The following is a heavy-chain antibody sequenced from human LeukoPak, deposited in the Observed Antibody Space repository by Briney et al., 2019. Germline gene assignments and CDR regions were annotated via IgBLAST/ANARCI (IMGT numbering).Heavy chain of an antibody. Sequence: GGSLRLSCAASGFTFSNAWMSWVRQAPGKGLEWVANIKQDGSEKYYVDSVKGRFTISRDNTKNSLYLQMNGLRAEDAALYYCARRLEGDFWGQGTLVTVSS. J-gene: IGHJ4*02. CDR3: ARRLEGDF. V-gene: IGHV3-7*05. CDR2: IKQDGSEK. CDR1: GFTFSNAW.